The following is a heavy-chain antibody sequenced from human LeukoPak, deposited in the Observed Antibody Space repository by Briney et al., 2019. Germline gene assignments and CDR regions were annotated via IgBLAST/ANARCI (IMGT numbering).Heavy chain of an antibody. CDR2: MNPNSGNT. J-gene: IGHJ6*03. CDR3: ARGGLGGVGATEYYYYYYMDV. V-gene: IGHV1-8*01. Sequence: ASVKVSCKASGYTFTSYDINWMRQATGQGLEWMGWMNPNSGNTGYAQKFQGRVTMTRNTSISTAYMELSSLRSEDTAVYYCARGGLGGVGATEYYYYYYMDVWGKGTTVTVSS. D-gene: IGHD1-26*01. CDR1: GYTFTSYD.